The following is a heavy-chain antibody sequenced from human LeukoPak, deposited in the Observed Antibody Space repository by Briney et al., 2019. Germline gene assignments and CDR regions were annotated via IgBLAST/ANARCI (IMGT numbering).Heavy chain of an antibody. D-gene: IGHD4-23*01. CDR3: AKFSPYGGNSY. J-gene: IGHJ4*02. CDR2: ISWNSGSI. V-gene: IGHV3-9*01. CDR1: GFTFDDYA. Sequence: PGRSLRLSCAASGFTFDDYAMHWVRQAPGKGLEWVSGISWNSGSIGYADSVKGRFTISRDNSKNTLYLQMNSLKVEDTALYYCAKFSPYGGNSYWGQGTLVTVSS.